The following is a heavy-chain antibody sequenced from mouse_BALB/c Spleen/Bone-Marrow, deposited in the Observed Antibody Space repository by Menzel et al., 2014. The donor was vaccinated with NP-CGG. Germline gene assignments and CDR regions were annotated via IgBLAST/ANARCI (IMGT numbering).Heavy chain of an antibody. CDR2: ILPGNGNT. CDR3: TPFPHSLLPPYYFHY. V-gene: IGHV1-9*01. D-gene: IGHD1-2*01. CDR1: GYTFSSYW. Sequence: QVQLQQSGAELMKPGASVKISCKATGYTFSSYWIEWVKQRPGHGLEWIGEILPGNGNTNSNEKFKGKATFTADTSSNTPYIQLTTLTSQYSPFYFYTPFPHSLLPPYYFHYWVQRTTLTVSS. J-gene: IGHJ2*01.